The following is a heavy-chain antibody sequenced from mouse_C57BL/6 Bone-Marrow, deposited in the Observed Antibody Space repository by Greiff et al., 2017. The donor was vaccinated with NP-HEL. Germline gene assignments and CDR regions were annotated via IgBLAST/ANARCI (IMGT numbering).Heavy chain of an antibody. CDR2: IDPSDSYT. CDR1: GYTFTSYW. Sequence: VKLQQPGAELVMPGASVKLSCKASGYTFTSYWMHWVKQRPGQGLEWIGEIDPSDSYTNYNQKFKGKSTLTVDKSSSTAYMQLSSLTSEDSAVYYCARGEMYSKEGNWYFDVWGTGTTVTVSS. D-gene: IGHD2-5*01. CDR3: ARGEMYSKEGNWYFDV. J-gene: IGHJ1*03. V-gene: IGHV1-69*01.